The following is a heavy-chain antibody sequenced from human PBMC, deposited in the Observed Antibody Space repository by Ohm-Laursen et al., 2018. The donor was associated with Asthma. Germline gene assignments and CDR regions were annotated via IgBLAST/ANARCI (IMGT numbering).Heavy chain of an antibody. Sequence: ATVKISCKASGYTFTGYYMHWVRQAPGQGLEWMGRINPNSGGTNYAQKFQGRVTMTRDTSISTAYMELSRLRSDDTAVYYCAGDQDWGDYYGSDLYYYYGMDVWGQGTTVTVSS. CDR2: INPNSGGT. D-gene: IGHD3-10*01. CDR1: GYTFTGYY. J-gene: IGHJ6*02. V-gene: IGHV1-2*06. CDR3: AGDQDWGDYYGSDLYYYYGMDV.